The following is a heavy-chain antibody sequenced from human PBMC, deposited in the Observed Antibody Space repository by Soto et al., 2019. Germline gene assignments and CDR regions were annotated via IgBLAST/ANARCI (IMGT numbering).Heavy chain of an antibody. CDR1: GFTFSNHW. V-gene: IGHV3-7*01. CDR3: ARRYSGYGWAFDI. D-gene: IGHD5-12*01. Sequence: PGGSLRLSCAASGFTFSNHWMTWIRQSPGKGPERVANINEDGSAGYYTDSVKGRFTISRDNSKNTLYLQMDNLRAEDTAVYYCARRYSGYGWAFDIWGQGTMVTVSS. CDR2: INEDGSAG. J-gene: IGHJ3*02.